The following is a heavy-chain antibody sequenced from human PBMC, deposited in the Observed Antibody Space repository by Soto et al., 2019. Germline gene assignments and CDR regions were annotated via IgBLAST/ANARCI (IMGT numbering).Heavy chain of an antibody. D-gene: IGHD6-13*01. CDR2: ISGSGGST. CDR1: GFTFSSYA. Sequence: GGSLRLSCAASGFTFSSYAMSWVRQAPGKGLEWVSAISGSGGSTYYADSVKGRFTISRDNSKNTLYLQMNSLRAEDTAVYYCAKYLTGSSRPPSYFDYWGQGTLVTVSS. CDR3: AKYLTGSSRPPSYFDY. J-gene: IGHJ4*02. V-gene: IGHV3-23*01.